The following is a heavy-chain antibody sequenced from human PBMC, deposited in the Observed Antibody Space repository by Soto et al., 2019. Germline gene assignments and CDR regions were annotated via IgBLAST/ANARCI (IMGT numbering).Heavy chain of an antibody. CDR2: ISGSGGST. J-gene: IGHJ4*02. V-gene: IGHV3-23*01. D-gene: IGHD6-19*01. CDR3: AKDPPKYSSGWYDY. CDR1: GFTFSSYA. Sequence: GGSLRLSCAASGFTFSSYAMSWFRQAPGKGLEWVSAISGSGGSTYYADSVKGRFTISRDNSKNTLYLQMNSLRAEDTAVYYCAKDPPKYSSGWYDYWGQGTLVTVSS.